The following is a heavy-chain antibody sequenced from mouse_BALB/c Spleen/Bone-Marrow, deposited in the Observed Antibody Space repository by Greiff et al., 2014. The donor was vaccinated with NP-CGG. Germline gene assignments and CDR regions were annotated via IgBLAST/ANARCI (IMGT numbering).Heavy chain of an antibody. V-gene: IGHV14-3*02. CDR1: GFNIKDTY. CDR3: ARYDDGVYFDY. J-gene: IGHJ2*01. D-gene: IGHD2-4*01. Sequence: VQLQQSGAELVKPGASVKLSCTASGFNIKDTYMHWVKQRPEQGLEWIGRTDPANGNTKYDPKFQGKATITADTSSNTAYLQLSSLTSDDTAVYYCARYDDGVYFDYWGQGATLTVSA. CDR2: TDPANGNT.